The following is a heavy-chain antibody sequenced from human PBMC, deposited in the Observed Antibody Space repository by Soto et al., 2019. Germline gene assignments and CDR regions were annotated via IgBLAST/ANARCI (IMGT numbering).Heavy chain of an antibody. V-gene: IGHV4-34*02. J-gene: IGHJ4*02. CDR1: GGSFSGFY. D-gene: IGHD2-21*01. Sequence: QVQLKQWGAGLLKPSETLSLTCAVYGGSFSGFYWIWIRQPPGKGLEWIGEINHSGITNYSPSLTDRLSMSVDSTKNQFSLRVTSVTAADTAVYYGARGSELWSLGDWGQGTLVTVSS. CDR3: ARGSELWSLGD. CDR2: INHSGIT.